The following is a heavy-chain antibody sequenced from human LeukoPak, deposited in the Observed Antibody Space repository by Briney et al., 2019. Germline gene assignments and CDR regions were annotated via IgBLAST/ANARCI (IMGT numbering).Heavy chain of an antibody. V-gene: IGHV1-8*01. CDR2: MSPNSGNT. D-gene: IGHD5-12*01. J-gene: IGHJ4*02. CDR1: GYTFTSYD. Sequence: ASVKVSCKASGYTFTSYDITWVRQATGQGLEWMGWMSPNSGNTGYAQKFQGRVTMTRNTSISTAYMELSSLRSDDTAVYYCARVDEDYIVATTYYFDYWGQGTLVTVSS. CDR3: ARVDEDYIVATTYYFDY.